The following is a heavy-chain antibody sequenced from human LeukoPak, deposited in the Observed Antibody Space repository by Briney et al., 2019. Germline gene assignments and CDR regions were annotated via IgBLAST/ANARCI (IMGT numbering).Heavy chain of an antibody. D-gene: IGHD6-13*01. J-gene: IGHJ6*03. Sequence: GESLKISCKGSGYTFTGYYMHWVRQAPGQGLEWMGWINPNSGGTNYAQKFQGRVTMTRDTSISTAYMELSRLRSDDTAVYYCARANDPSSSSWYAGYYYYYYYMDVWGKGTTVTVSS. CDR1: GYTFTGYY. CDR2: INPNSGGT. CDR3: ARANDPSSSSWYAGYYYYYYYMDV. V-gene: IGHV1-2*02.